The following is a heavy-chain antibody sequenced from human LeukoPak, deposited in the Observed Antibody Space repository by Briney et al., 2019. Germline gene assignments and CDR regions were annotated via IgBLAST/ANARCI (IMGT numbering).Heavy chain of an antibody. CDR2: ISSRSNYI. CDR3: ARVPPAMVRGVIITEFSFDY. D-gene: IGHD3-10*01. Sequence: GGSLRLSCAASGLTFSSDMMNWVRQTPRKGLEWGSSISSRSNYIYYADSVKGRFTISRDKQKHSLYLPMNSLTAEDTAVYYCARVPPAMVRGVIITEFSFDYWGQGTLVTVSS. J-gene: IGHJ4*02. V-gene: IGHV3-21*01. CDR1: GLTFSSDM.